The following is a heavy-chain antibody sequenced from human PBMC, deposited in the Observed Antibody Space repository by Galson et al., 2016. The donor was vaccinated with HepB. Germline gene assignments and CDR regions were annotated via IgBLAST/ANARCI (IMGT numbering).Heavy chain of an antibody. V-gene: IGHV3-66*01. J-gene: IGHJ4*02. CDR3: ARKHPTVFGLVLDQ. Sequence: SLRLSCAASGFTVNSHYMSWVRQAPGKGLEWVSGMYIGGSTYHTDSVKGRFTISRDNSKNMLYIQMHSLRVEDTAAYYCARKHPTVFGLVLDQWGQGTPVTVSS. CDR2: MYIGGST. CDR1: GFTVNSHY. D-gene: IGHD3/OR15-3a*01.